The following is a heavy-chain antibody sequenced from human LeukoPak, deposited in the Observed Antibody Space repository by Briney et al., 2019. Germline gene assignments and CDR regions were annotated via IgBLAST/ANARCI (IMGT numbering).Heavy chain of an antibody. Sequence: GGSLRLSCAASGFTFSSYGMHWVRQAPGKGLEGVAVISYDGSNKYYADYVKGRFTISRDNSKNTLYLQMNSLRAEDTAVYYCAKDIRYCSSTSCYPIYYYYYGMDVWGQGTTVTVSS. V-gene: IGHV3-30*18. CDR2: ISYDGSNK. J-gene: IGHJ6*02. CDR1: GFTFSSYG. D-gene: IGHD2-2*01. CDR3: AKDIRYCSSTSCYPIYYYYYGMDV.